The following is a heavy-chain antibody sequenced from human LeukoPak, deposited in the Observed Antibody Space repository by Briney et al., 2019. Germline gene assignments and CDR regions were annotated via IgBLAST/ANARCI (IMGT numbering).Heavy chain of an antibody. CDR2: VNSDGSST. D-gene: IGHD3-10*01. CDR3: ARSDYGSYYFDY. CDR1: EFTFSHYW. V-gene: IGHV3-74*01. J-gene: IGHJ4*02. Sequence: GGSLRLSCAASEFTFSHYWMHWVRQVPGKGLVWLARVNSDGSSTSYAESVRGRFTISRDNAENTLYLQMNSLRAEDTAVYYCARSDYGSYYFDYWGQGALVTVSS.